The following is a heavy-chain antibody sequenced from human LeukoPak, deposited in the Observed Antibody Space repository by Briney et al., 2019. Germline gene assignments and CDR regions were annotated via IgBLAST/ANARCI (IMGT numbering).Heavy chain of an antibody. D-gene: IGHD4-17*01. CDR1: GFTFSSYA. J-gene: IGHJ3*02. Sequence: GGSLRLSCAAPGFTFSSYAMSWVRQAPGKGLEWVSTISRSGSSTYYADSVKGRFTISRDNSKNTLYLQMNSLRAEDTALYYCSRDPNGNYVGAFDMWGPGTMVTVSS. V-gene: IGHV3-23*01. CDR2: ISRSGSST. CDR3: SRDPNGNYVGAFDM.